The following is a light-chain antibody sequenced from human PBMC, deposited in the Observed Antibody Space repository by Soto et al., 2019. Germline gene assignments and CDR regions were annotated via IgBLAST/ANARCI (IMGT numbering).Light chain of an antibody. Sequence: EIVMTQSPATLSVSPGERATLSCRASQSVSSNLAWYQQKPGQAPRLLIYGASTRATGIPARFSGSGSGTEFTLTISSLQSEDFAVYYCQQSNNRATFGGGTKVEIK. CDR3: QQSNNRAT. V-gene: IGKV3-15*01. CDR2: GAS. J-gene: IGKJ4*01. CDR1: QSVSSN.